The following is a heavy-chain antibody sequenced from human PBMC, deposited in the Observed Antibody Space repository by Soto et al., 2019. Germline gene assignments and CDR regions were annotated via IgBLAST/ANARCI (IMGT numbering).Heavy chain of an antibody. V-gene: IGHV3-15*07. J-gene: IGHJ2*01. CDR1: GFTFSDAW. D-gene: IGHD6-19*01. Sequence: GGSLRLSCAVSGFTFSDAWMNWVRQASGKGLEWVGRIKSKTDGGTTDYAAPVKGRFTISRDDSKNTLYLQMNSLKTEDTAVYYCAKGGIAVAVWYFDLWGRGTLVTVSS. CDR3: AKGGIAVAVWYFDL. CDR2: IKSKTDGGTT.